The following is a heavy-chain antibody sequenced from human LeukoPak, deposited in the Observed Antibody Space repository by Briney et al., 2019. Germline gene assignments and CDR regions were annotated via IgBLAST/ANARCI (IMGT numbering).Heavy chain of an antibody. CDR1: GFTFSSYA. CDR3: AKVRVRYCSGGSCYFDY. J-gene: IGHJ4*02. V-gene: IGHV3-23*01. CDR2: ISGSGGST. D-gene: IGHD2-15*01. Sequence: GGSLRLSCAASGFTFSSYAMSWVRQAAGKGLEWVSAISGSGGSTYYADSVKGRFTISRDNSKNTLYLQMNSLRAEDTAVYYCAKVRVRYCSGGSCYFDYWGQGTLVTVSS.